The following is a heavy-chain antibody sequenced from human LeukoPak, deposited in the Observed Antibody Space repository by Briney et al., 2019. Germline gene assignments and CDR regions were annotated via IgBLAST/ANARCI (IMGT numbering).Heavy chain of an antibody. V-gene: IGHV3-48*04. CDR3: ARGYCSGGSCYRPFDY. CDR1: GFTFSSYS. J-gene: IGHJ4*02. Sequence: GGSLRLSCAASGFTFSSYSMNWVRQAPGKGLEWVSHISSSGTTYYAESVKGRFTISRDNAKNSLYLQMNSLRAEDTAVYYCARGYCSGGSCYRPFDYWGQGTLVTVSS. D-gene: IGHD2-15*01. CDR2: ISSSGTT.